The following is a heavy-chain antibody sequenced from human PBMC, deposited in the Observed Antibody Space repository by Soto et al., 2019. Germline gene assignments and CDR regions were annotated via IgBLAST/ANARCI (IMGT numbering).Heavy chain of an antibody. Sequence: HPGGSLRLSCVASGFTFSNYWLTWVRQAPGKGLEWVANMNQDGSKKYYVDSVTGRFTISRDNSKNTLFLQMNSLRAEDTAVYYCARETYYDFWSGPYYGMDVWGQGTTVTVSS. CDR1: GFTFSNYW. CDR3: ARETYYDFWSGPYYGMDV. J-gene: IGHJ6*02. D-gene: IGHD3-3*01. V-gene: IGHV3-7*01. CDR2: MNQDGSKK.